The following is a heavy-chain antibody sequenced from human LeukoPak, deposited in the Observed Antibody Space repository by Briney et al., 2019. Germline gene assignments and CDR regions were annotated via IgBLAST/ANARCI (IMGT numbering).Heavy chain of an antibody. CDR2: ISGSGGST. J-gene: IGHJ4*02. CDR1: GFTFSSYA. CDR3: AKVGSGWPTTSYDY. Sequence: GSLRLSCAASGFTFSSYAMSWVRQAPGKGLKWVSAISGSGGSTYYADSVKGRFTISRDNSKNTLYLQMNSLRAEDTAVYYCAKVGSGWPTTSYDYWGQGTLVTVSS. D-gene: IGHD6-19*01. V-gene: IGHV3-23*01.